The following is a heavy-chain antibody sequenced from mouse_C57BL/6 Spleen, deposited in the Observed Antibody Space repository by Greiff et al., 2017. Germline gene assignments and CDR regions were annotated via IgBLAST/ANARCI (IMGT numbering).Heavy chain of an antibody. CDR3: ARSGSSWYFDV. CDR1: GYTFTSYW. V-gene: IGHV1-64*01. Sequence: QVQLQQPGAELVKPGASVKLSCKASGYTFTSYWMHWVKQRPGQGLEWIGMIHPNSGSTNYNEKFKSKATLTVDKSSSTAYMQLSSLTSEDSAVYYCARSGSSWYFDVGGTGTTVTVSS. J-gene: IGHJ1*03. CDR2: IHPNSGST. D-gene: IGHD1-1*01.